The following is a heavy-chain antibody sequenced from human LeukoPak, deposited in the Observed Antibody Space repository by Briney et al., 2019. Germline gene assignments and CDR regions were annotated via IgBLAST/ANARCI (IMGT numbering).Heavy chain of an antibody. J-gene: IGHJ4*02. Sequence: PGGSLRLSCAASGFTFSNYWMHWVRQAPGKGLVWVSRINSDGSTTNYADSVKGRFTISRDNAKNTLFLQMNSLRAEDTAVYYCVTASGAAADLDYWGQGTLVTVSS. CDR1: GFTFSNYW. CDR3: VTASGAAADLDY. D-gene: IGHD6-13*01. V-gene: IGHV3-74*01. CDR2: INSDGSTT.